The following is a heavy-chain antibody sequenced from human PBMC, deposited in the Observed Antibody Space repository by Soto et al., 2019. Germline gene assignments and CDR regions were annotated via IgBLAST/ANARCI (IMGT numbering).Heavy chain of an antibody. D-gene: IGHD2-2*01. V-gene: IGHV3-30-3*01. Sequence: PGGSLRLSCAASGFTFSSYAIHWVRQAPGKGLEWVAVISDAGINKYYADSVKGRVTISRDNAKNTVFLQMNSLRADDTAVYYSADPVPAATHYDYYNVDVWGQGTTVTVSS. CDR3: ADPVPAATHYDYYNVDV. CDR1: GFTFSSYA. J-gene: IGHJ6*02. CDR2: ISDAGINK.